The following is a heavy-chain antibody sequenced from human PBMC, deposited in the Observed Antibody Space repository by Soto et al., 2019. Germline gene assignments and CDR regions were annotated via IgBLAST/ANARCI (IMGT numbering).Heavy chain of an antibody. CDR2: IRSKADSYAT. Sequence: EVQLVESGGGLVQPGGSLKLSCAASGFTFSGSAMHWVRQASGKGLEWVGRIRSKADSYATGYAASVKGRFTISRDDSKNTAYLQMNSLKIEDTAVYYCTRHAPSMDGYVELWGRGTLVTVSS. CDR1: GFTFSGSA. D-gene: IGHD3-10*01. J-gene: IGHJ2*01. CDR3: TRHAPSMDGYVEL. V-gene: IGHV3-73*01.